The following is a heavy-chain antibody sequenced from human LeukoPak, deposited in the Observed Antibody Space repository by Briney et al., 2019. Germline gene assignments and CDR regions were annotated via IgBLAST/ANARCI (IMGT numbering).Heavy chain of an antibody. V-gene: IGHV4-61*01. D-gene: IGHD5-12*01. J-gene: IGHJ6*02. CDR1: GGSVSSGSYY. Sequence: SETLSLTCAVSGGSVSSGSYYWSWIRQPPGKGLEWIGYIYYRGSTNYNPSLKSRVTISVDTSKNQFSLKLSSVTAADTAVYYCARGCGDIGCYYYYGMDVWGQGTTVTVSS. CDR3: ARGCGDIGCYYYYGMDV. CDR2: IYYRGST.